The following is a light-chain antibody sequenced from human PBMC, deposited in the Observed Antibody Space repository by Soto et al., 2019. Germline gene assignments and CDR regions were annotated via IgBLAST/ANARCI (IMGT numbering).Light chain of an antibody. CDR1: QSVLYSSNNNNY. CDR2: WAS. CDR3: QQYYSSPPT. Sequence: DIVLTQSPDSLAVSLGERATINCKSSQSVLYSSNNNNYLTWYQQKPGQPPKLLIYWASTREPGVPDRFSGSGSGTDFTLTISSLQAEDVAVYYCQQYYSSPPTFGGGTRVEIK. V-gene: IGKV4-1*01. J-gene: IGKJ4*01.